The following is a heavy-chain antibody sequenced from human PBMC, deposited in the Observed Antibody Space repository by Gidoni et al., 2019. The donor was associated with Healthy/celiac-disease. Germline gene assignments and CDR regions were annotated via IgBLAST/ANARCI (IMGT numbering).Heavy chain of an antibody. D-gene: IGHD2-15*01. CDR2: ISGSGGST. J-gene: IGHJ4*02. Sequence: EVQLLESGGGLVQPGGSLRLSCAASGLPVSSSALSWVRQAPVKGLEWVSAISGSGGSTYYADSVKGRFTISRDNSKNTLYLQMNSLRAEDTAVYYCAKDSRIHRAGAAATHFDYWGQGTLVTVSS. V-gene: IGHV3-23*01. CDR1: GLPVSSSA. CDR3: AKDSRIHRAGAAATHFDY.